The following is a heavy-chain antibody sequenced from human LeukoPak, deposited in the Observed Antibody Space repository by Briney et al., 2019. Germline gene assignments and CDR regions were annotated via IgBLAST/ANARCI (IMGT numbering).Heavy chain of an antibody. V-gene: IGHV1-18*01. J-gene: IGHJ5*02. CDR2: ISAYNGNT. D-gene: IGHD3-9*01. Sequence: ASVKVSCKASGYTFTSYGISWVRQAAGQGLEWMGWISAYNGNTNYAQKLQGRVTMTTDTSTSTAYMELRSRRSDDTAVYYCARDTNYDILTGYFQFDPWGQGTLVTVSS. CDR3: ARDTNYDILTGYFQFDP. CDR1: GYTFTSYG.